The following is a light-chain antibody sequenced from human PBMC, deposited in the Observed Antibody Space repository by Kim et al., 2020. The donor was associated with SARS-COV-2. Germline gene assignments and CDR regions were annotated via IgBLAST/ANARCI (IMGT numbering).Light chain of an antibody. CDR2: YNN. V-gene: IGLV3-21*04. Sequence: SYELTQPPAVSVAPGKTARIPCGGNSIGSYTVCWYQQKAGQAPVVIIYYNNDRPSGIPERFSGSNSGNTATLTISRVEAGDEADYYCQVWDATDDRPVFGGGTQLTVL. J-gene: IGLJ2*01. CDR1: SIGSYT. CDR3: QVWDATDDRPV.